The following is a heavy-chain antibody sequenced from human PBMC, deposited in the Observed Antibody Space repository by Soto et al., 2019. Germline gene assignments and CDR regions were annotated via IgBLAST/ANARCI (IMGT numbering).Heavy chain of an antibody. CDR2: ISYDGSNK. CDR1: GFTFSSYG. J-gene: IGHJ6*02. V-gene: IGHV3-30*18. Sequence: QVQLVESGGGVVQPGRSLRLSCAASGFTFSSYGMNWVRQAPGKGLEWVAVISYDGSNKYYADSVKGRFTISRDNSKNTLYLQMNSLRAEDTAVYYCAKGGGTVPYYYYGMDVWGQGTTVTVSS. D-gene: IGHD2-2*01. CDR3: AKGGGTVPYYYYGMDV.